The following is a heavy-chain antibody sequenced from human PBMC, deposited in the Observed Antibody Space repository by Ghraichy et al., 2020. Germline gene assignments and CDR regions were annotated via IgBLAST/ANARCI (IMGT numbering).Heavy chain of an antibody. CDR1: GFTFSGYC. CDR2: IKKDGTST. V-gene: IGHV3-74*01. D-gene: IGHD2-15*01. CDR3: VRDGHRWNFDL. Sequence: GGSLRLSCAASGFTFSGYCMHWVRQAPGKGLVWVSRIKKDGTSTDYADSVKGRFTISRDNAKNTLYLQMNSLRAEDAAVYYCVRDGHRWNFDLWGQGILVTVSS. J-gene: IGHJ4*02.